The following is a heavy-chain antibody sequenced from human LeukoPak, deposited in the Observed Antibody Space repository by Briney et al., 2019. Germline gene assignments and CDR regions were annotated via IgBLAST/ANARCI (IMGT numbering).Heavy chain of an antibody. V-gene: IGHV4-59*01. Sequence: SETLSLTCTVSGGSISSYCWSWIRQPPGKGLEWIGYIYNSGSTNYNPSLKSRVTISVDTSKNQFSLKLSSVTAVDTAVYYCAREDRLSHHTVFDYWGQGTLVTVSS. CDR2: IYNSGST. CDR1: GGSISSYC. D-gene: IGHD3-16*02. CDR3: AREDRLSHHTVFDY. J-gene: IGHJ4*02.